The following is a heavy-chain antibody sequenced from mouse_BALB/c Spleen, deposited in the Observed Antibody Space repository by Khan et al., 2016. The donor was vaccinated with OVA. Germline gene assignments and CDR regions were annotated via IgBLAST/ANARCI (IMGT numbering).Heavy chain of an antibody. CDR3: ASGYDFFAY. Sequence: VQLKESGPDLVKPGASVKMSCKASGYSFTGYYMNWVKQSHGKSLECIGRVNPNTGNTNYNQKFKGKAILIVDTSSSTAYMELRSLTSEDSAVYYCASGYDFFAYWGQGTLVTVSA. CDR2: VNPNTGNT. D-gene: IGHD2-14*01. CDR1: GYSFTGYY. V-gene: IGHV1-26*01. J-gene: IGHJ3*01.